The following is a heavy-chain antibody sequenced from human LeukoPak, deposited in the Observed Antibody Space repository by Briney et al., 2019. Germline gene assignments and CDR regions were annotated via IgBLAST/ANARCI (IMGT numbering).Heavy chain of an antibody. CDR3: ARDRLGYCSGGSCSPFDY. Sequence: SVTVSCKASGGTFSIYAISWVRQAPGQGLEWMGGIIPIFGTANYAQKFQGRVTITADESTSTAYMELSSLRSEDTAVYYCARDRLGYCSGGSCSPFDYWGQGTLVTVSS. CDR2: IIPIFGTA. V-gene: IGHV1-69*13. CDR1: GGTFSIYA. D-gene: IGHD2-15*01. J-gene: IGHJ4*02.